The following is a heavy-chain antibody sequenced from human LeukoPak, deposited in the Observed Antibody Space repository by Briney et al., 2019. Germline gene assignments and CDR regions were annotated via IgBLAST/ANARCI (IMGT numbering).Heavy chain of an antibody. D-gene: IGHD3-10*01. Sequence: GASVKVSCKASGYTFTSYDINWVRQASGQGLEWMGWMNPNSGNTGYAQKFQGSVTITADESTSTAYMELSSLRSEDTAVYYCARPNVNYYGSRSFGYWGQGTLVTVSS. CDR1: GYTFTSYD. CDR2: MNPNSGNT. V-gene: IGHV1-8*01. J-gene: IGHJ4*02. CDR3: ARPNVNYYGSRSFGY.